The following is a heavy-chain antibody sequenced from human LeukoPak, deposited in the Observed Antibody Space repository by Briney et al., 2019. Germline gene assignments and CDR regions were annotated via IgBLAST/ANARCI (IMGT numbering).Heavy chain of an antibody. Sequence: SETLSLTCAVYGGSFSGYYWSWIRQPPGKGLEWIGEINHSGSTNYNPSLKSRVTISVDTSKNQFSLKLNSVTAADTAVYYCARVGYAVNCSSTSCYTGWFDPWGQGTLVTVSS. V-gene: IGHV4-34*01. CDR1: GGSFSGYY. CDR3: ARVGYAVNCSSTSCYTGWFDP. D-gene: IGHD2-2*02. CDR2: INHSGST. J-gene: IGHJ5*02.